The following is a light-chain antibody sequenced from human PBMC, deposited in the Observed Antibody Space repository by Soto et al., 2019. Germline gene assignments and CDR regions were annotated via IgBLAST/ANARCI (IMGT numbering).Light chain of an antibody. CDR2: DAS. Sequence: VVSHSPGTLSLSPGVTARLSCRASQTVRNNYLAWYQQKPGQAPRLLIYDASSRATGIPDRFSGGGSGTDFTLTISRLEPEDFAVYYCQQRSNWPSITFGQGTRLEIK. CDR3: QQRSNWPSIT. J-gene: IGKJ5*01. V-gene: IGKV3D-20*02. CDR1: QTVRNNY.